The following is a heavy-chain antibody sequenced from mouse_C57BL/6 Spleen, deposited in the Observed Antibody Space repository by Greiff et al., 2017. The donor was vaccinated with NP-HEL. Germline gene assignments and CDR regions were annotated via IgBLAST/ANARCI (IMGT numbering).Heavy chain of an antibody. V-gene: IGHV7-1*01. Sequence: EVNVVESGGGLVQSGRSLRLSCATSGFTFSDFYMEWVRQAPGKGLEWIAASRNKANDYTTEYSASVKGRFIVSRDTSQSILYLQMNALRAEDTAIYYCARDAAYYSNYWYFDVWGTGTTVTVSS. J-gene: IGHJ1*03. D-gene: IGHD2-5*01. CDR2: SRNKANDYTT. CDR1: GFTFSDFY. CDR3: ARDAAYYSNYWYFDV.